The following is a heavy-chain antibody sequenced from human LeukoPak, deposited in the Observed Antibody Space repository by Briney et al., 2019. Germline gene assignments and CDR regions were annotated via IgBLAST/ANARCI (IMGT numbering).Heavy chain of an antibody. CDR1: GSTFSSYE. CDR3: ARGSMCSGGICYSARCFDY. Sequence: GGSLRLSCSASGSTFSSYEMNWVRQAPGKGLEWVSYMSTSGTITYYGDSVKGRFTISRDNAQKSLYLQMNSLRAEDTAVYYCARGSMCSGGICYSARCFDYWGQGTLLTVSS. CDR2: MSTSGTIT. J-gene: IGHJ4*02. D-gene: IGHD2-15*01. V-gene: IGHV3-48*03.